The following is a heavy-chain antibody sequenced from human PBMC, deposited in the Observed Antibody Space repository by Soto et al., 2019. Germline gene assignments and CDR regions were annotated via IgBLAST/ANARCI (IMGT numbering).Heavy chain of an antibody. Sequence: QVQLQESGPGLVKPSQTLSLTCTVSGGSISSGDYYWSWIRQPPGKGLEWIGYIYYSGSTYYNPSLKSRVTISVDTSKNQFSLKLGSVTAADTAVYYCARETGEGDFWAGVYYWGQGTLVTVSS. CDR3: ARETGEGDFWAGVYY. J-gene: IGHJ4*02. CDR2: IYYSGST. D-gene: IGHD3-3*01. V-gene: IGHV4-30-4*01. CDR1: GGSISSGDYY.